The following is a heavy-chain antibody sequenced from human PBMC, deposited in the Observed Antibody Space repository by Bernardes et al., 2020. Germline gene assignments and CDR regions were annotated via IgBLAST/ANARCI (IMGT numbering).Heavy chain of an antibody. CDR2: ISYSGSNT. Sequence: VGSLSLSCAASGFTFSSYRMNWVRQAPGKGLEWVSSISYSGSNTYYADSVKGRFTLSRDNAKNSVYLQMNSLRAEDTAVYFCARDPQQSMGYFDYWGQGTPVTVAS. CDR1: GFTFSSYR. V-gene: IGHV3-21*01. D-gene: IGHD6-6*01. CDR3: ARDPQQSMGYFDY. J-gene: IGHJ4*02.